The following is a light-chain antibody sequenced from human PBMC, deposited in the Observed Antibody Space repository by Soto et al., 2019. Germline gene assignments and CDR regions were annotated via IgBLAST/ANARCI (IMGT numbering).Light chain of an antibody. CDR3: QHYNNWPPWT. CDR2: GAS. V-gene: IGKV3-15*01. Sequence: EVAMTQSPATMSVSPGERATLSCRASQRISSNLAWYQQRRGQPPRLLSYGASTRAPGIPARFSGSGSETEFTLSISSLQYDDFAVYYCQHYNNWPPWTFGQAAKVDI. CDR1: QRISSN. J-gene: IGKJ1*01.